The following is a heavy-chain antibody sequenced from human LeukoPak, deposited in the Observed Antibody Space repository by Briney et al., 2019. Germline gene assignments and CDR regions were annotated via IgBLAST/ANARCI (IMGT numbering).Heavy chain of an antibody. J-gene: IGHJ4*02. CDR1: GFTFSSYS. CDR3: AREYCGGDCYLD. V-gene: IGHV3-21*01. Sequence: GGSLRLSCAASGFTFSSYSMNWVRQAPGKGLEWVSSISSSSSYIYYADSVKGRFTISRDNAKNSLYLQMNSLRAEDTAVYYCAREYCGGDCYLDWGQGTLVTVSS. CDR2: ISSSSSYI. D-gene: IGHD2-21*02.